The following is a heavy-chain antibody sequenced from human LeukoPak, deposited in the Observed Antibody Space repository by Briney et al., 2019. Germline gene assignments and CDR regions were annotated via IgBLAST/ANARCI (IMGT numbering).Heavy chain of an antibody. CDR1: GYSFNTYW. Sequence: GESLKISCKGSGYSFNTYWIGWVRQLPGKGLEWMGIIYPRDSDTKYRPSFQGQVTISADKSISTVYLQWSSLKASDSAMYYCARPMVRGDPRDYWGQGTLVTVSS. J-gene: IGHJ4*02. CDR3: ARPMVRGDPRDY. D-gene: IGHD3-10*01. CDR2: IYPRDSDT. V-gene: IGHV5-51*01.